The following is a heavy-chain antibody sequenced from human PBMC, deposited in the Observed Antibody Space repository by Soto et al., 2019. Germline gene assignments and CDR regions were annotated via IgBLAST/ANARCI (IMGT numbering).Heavy chain of an antibody. D-gene: IGHD3-22*01. J-gene: IGHJ3*02. CDR3: VRESYYDGTLGAFDI. Sequence: PGGSLRLSCAASGFTFSTYAMHWVRQAPGKGLDWVAVTSYDERQKYYADSVKGRFTISRDNSKDTVYLQMNSLRTEDTSLYYCVRESYYDGTLGAFDIWGQGTMVTVSS. CDR2: TSYDERQK. V-gene: IGHV3-30*04. CDR1: GFTFSTYA.